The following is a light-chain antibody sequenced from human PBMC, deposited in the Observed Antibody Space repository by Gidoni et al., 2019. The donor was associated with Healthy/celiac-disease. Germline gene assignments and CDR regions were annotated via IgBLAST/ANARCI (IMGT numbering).Light chain of an antibody. Sequence: SSQLTHDPAVSVALGQTVRITCQGYSLRSYYASWYQQQPGQAPVLVIYGKNNRPSGIPDRFSGSSSGNTASLTITGAQAEDEADYYCNSRDSSGNHRYVFGTGTKVTVL. CDR2: GKN. V-gene: IGLV3-19*01. CDR1: SLRSYY. CDR3: NSRDSSGNHRYV. J-gene: IGLJ1*01.